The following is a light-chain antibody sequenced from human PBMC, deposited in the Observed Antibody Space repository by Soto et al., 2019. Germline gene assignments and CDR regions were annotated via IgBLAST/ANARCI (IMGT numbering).Light chain of an antibody. Sequence: QSVLTQPPSVSGALGQRVTISCTGSSSNIGAGYDVHRYQHLPGTAPKLLIYGNSNRPSGVPDRFSGSKSGTSASLAITGLQAEDEADYCCQSYDSSLSSYVFGTGTKLTVL. CDR1: SSNIGAGYD. CDR2: GNS. CDR3: QSYDSSLSSYV. J-gene: IGLJ1*01. V-gene: IGLV1-40*01.